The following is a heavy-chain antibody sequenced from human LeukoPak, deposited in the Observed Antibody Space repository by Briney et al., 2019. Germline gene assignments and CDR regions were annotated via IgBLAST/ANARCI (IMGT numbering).Heavy chain of an antibody. Sequence: ETLSLTCTVSGDSVSSSSYYWGWIRQPPGKGLEWIGSFYYSGSTYYNPSLKSRVTISVDTSKNQFSLKVSSVTAADTAVYYCARHVEQQLVRTGFDPWGQGTLVTVSS. CDR1: GDSVSSSSYY. CDR2: FYYSGST. D-gene: IGHD6-13*01. J-gene: IGHJ5*02. V-gene: IGHV4-39*01. CDR3: ARHVEQQLVRTGFDP.